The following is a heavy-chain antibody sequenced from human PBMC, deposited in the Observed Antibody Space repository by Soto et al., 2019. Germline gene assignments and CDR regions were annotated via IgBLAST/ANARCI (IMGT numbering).Heavy chain of an antibody. CDR3: ARPTFGYRSYYYYGMDV. J-gene: IGHJ6*02. CDR2: INPSGGST. Sequence: GASVKVSCKASGGTFSSYAISWVRQAPGQGLEWMGGINPSGGSTSYAQKFQGRVTMTRDTSTSTVYMELSSLRSEDTAVYYCARPTFGYRSYYYYGMDVWGQGTTVTVSS. D-gene: IGHD5-12*01. V-gene: IGHV1-46*01. CDR1: GGTFSSYA.